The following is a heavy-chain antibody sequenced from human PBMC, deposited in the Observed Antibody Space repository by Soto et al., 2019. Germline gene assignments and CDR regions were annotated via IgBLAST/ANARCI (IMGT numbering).Heavy chain of an antibody. CDR2: IRATGGQT. CDR1: GFTFRNFV. J-gene: IGHJ4*02. V-gene: IGHV3-23*01. CDR3: AQDRGWGVVSPSHDY. D-gene: IGHD2-21*01. Sequence: EVQLLESGGGMVQPGGSLRLSCAASGFTFRNFVMSWVRQAPGKGLEWVPAIRATGGQTFYADSVKGRFTISRDNSKNMLYLQITSLRDEDTALYFCAQDRGWGVVSPSHDYWGQGTLVTVSS.